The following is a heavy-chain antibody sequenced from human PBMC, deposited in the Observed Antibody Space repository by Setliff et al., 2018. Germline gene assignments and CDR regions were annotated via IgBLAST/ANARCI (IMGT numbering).Heavy chain of an antibody. V-gene: IGHV3-7*01. J-gene: IGHJ6*03. Sequence: PGGSLRLSCAASGFTFSSYGMHWVRQAPGKGLEWVANIKQDGSEKYYVDSVKGRFTISRDNAKNSLYLQMNSLRTEDTAVYYCARDGRTRYYYYYMDVWGKGTTVTVSS. CDR1: GFTFSSYG. CDR2: IKQDGSEK. CDR3: ARDGRTRYYYYYMDV.